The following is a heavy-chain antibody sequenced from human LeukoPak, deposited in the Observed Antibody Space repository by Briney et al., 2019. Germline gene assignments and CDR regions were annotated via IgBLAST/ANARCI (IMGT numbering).Heavy chain of an antibody. CDR1: GFTFEDYT. D-gene: IGHD7-27*01. V-gene: IGHV3-23*01. CDR2: ISGSGGST. J-gene: IGHJ4*02. CDR3: TTDGRPHWGFDY. Sequence: GGSLRLSCAASGFTFEDYTMNWVRQAPGKGLEWVSAISGSGGSTYYADSVKGRFTISRDNSKNTLYLQMNSLRAEDTAVYYCTTDGRPHWGFDYWGQGTLVTVSS.